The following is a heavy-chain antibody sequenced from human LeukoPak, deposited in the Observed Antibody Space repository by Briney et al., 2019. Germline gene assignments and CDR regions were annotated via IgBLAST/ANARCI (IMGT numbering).Heavy chain of an antibody. V-gene: IGHV5-51*01. CDR3: ARSFDYYDSSGYYFPFDY. CDR1: GYSVTSYW. J-gene: IGHJ4*02. CDR2: IYPGDSDT. Sequence: GESLKISCKGSGYSVTSYWIGWVRQMPGKGLEWMGIIYPGDSDTRYSPSFQGQVTISADKSISTAYLQWSSLKASDTAMYYFARSFDYYDSSGYYFPFDYWGQGTLVTVSS. D-gene: IGHD3-22*01.